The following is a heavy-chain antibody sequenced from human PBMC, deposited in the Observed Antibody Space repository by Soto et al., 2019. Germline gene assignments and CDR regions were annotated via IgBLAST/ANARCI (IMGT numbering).Heavy chain of an antibody. CDR3: ARDRSSSSEGWFDP. J-gene: IGHJ5*02. CDR1: GYTFTGYY. CDR2: INPNSGGT. Sequence: ASVKVSCKASGYTFTGYYMHWVRQAPGQGLEWMGWINPNSGGTNYAQKFQGRVTMTRDTSISTAYRELSRLRSDDTAVYYCARDRSSSSEGWFDPWGQGTLVTVPS. D-gene: IGHD6-6*01. V-gene: IGHV1-2*02.